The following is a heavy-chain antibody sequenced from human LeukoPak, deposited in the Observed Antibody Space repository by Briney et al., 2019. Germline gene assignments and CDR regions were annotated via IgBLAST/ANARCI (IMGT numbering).Heavy chain of an antibody. J-gene: IGHJ4*02. Sequence: PGGSLRLSCAASGFTFSDHYMDWVRQAPGKGLEWVGRTRNKANSYTTEYAASVKGRFTISRDDSKNSLYLQMNSLKTEDTAVCYCARFSYDKGMGDYWGQGSPVTVSS. CDR1: GFTFSDHY. CDR3: ARFSYDKGMGDY. D-gene: IGHD5-18*01. V-gene: IGHV3-72*01. CDR2: TRNKANSYTT.